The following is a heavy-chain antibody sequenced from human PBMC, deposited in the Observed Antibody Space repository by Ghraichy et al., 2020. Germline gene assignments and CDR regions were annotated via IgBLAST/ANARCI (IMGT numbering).Heavy chain of an antibody. CDR3: ARDHYYGFQD. CDR2: IGTYNGDT. V-gene: IGHV1-18*04. Sequence: ASVKVSCKGSGYAFTSYGISWVRQAPGQGLEWMGWIGTYNGDTKYAPKFQGRVTMTTDTSTDTAYMEMRSLRSDDTAIYYCARDHYYGFQDWVQGTLVTVSS. J-gene: IGHJ4*02. D-gene: IGHD3-10*01. CDR1: GYAFTSYG.